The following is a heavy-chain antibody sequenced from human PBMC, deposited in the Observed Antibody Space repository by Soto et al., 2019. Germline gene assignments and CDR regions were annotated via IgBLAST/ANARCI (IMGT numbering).Heavy chain of an antibody. Sequence: QVQLVESGGGVVQPGRSLRLSCAASGFTFSSYGMHWVRQAPGKGLEWVAVISYDGSNKYYADSVKGRFTISRDNSKNQLYLQMNSLRAEDTAVYYCARGGGWLQLRFYFDYWGQGTLVTVSS. D-gene: IGHD5-12*01. CDR1: GFTFSSYG. V-gene: IGHV3-30*03. CDR3: ARGGGWLQLRFYFDY. CDR2: ISYDGSNK. J-gene: IGHJ4*02.